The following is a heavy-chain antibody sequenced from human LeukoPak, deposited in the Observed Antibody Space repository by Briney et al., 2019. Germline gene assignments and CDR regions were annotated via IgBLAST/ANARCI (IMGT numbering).Heavy chain of an antibody. V-gene: IGHV3-30*01. CDR2: ISYDGSNK. D-gene: IGHD3-22*01. CDR3: ARDHFPYDSSSYYSDFDY. J-gene: IGHJ4*02. CDR1: GFTFSSYA. Sequence: GRSLRLSCAASGFTFSSYAMHWVRQAPGKGLEWVAVISYDGSNKYYADSVKGRFTISRDNSKNTLYLQMNSLRAEDTAVYYCARDHFPYDSSSYYSDFDYWGQGTLVTVSS.